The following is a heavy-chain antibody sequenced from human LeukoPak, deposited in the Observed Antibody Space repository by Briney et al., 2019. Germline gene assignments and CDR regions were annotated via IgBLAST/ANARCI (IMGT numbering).Heavy chain of an antibody. J-gene: IGHJ4*02. CDR1: GFTFSDYY. D-gene: IGHD1-14*01. CDR3: ARAKYKGNPIDY. V-gene: IGHV3-11*01. CDR2: ISSSGSTI. Sequence: PGGSLRLSCAPSGFTFSDYYMSSIPQAPGKGLEWVSYISSSGSTIYYADSVKGRFTISRDNAKNSLYLHMNSLRAEDTAVYYCARAKYKGNPIDYWGQGTLVTVSS.